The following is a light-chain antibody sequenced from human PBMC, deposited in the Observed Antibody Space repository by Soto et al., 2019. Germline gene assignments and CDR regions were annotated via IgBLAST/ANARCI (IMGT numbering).Light chain of an antibody. CDR3: QQYNSYSGT. CDR1: QSVSGW. Sequence: DIQMTQSPSTLSASVGDIVTVTCRASQSVSGWLAWYQQKPGEAPKLLIYDASSLESGVPSRFSGSGSGTEFTLTISSLQPDDFATYYCQQYNSYSGTFGQGTKVDIK. CDR2: DAS. V-gene: IGKV1-5*01. J-gene: IGKJ1*01.